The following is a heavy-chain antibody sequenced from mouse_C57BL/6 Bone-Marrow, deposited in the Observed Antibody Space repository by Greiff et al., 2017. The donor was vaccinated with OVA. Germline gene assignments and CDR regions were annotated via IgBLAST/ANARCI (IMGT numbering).Heavy chain of an antibody. J-gene: IGHJ4*01. CDR2: IRSKSNNYAT. D-gene: IGHD2-1*01. CDR1: GFSFNTYA. CDR3: VSHLLPYAMDY. Sequence: DAGGGLVQPKGSLKLSCAASGFSFNTYAMNWVRQAPGKGLEWVARIRSKSNNYATYDADSVKDRFTISRDDSESMLYLQMNNLKTEDTAMYYCVSHLLPYAMDYWGQGTSVTVSS. V-gene: IGHV10-1*01.